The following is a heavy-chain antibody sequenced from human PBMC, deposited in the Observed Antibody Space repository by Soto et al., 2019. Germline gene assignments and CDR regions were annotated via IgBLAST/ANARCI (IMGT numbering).Heavy chain of an antibody. CDR1: GGSFSGYY. CDR2: IYHSGST. Sequence: QVQLQQWGAGLLKPSETLSLTCAVYGGSFSGYYWSWIRQPPGKGLEWIGEIYHSGSTNYNPSLTSXXTXSXXTSKNQFSLKLGSVTAADTAVYYCARGSPYSGYAWGGQGTLVTVSS. J-gene: IGHJ4*02. D-gene: IGHD5-12*01. V-gene: IGHV4-34*01. CDR3: ARGSPYSGYAW.